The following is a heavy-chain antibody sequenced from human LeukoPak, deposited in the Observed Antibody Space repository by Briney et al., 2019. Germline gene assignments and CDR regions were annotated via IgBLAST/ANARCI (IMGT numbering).Heavy chain of an antibody. V-gene: IGHV4-34*01. D-gene: IGHD1-20*01. Sequence: SETLSLTCAVYGGSFSGYYWSWIRQPPGKGLEWIGEINHSGSTDYNPSLKSRVTISIDKSKNHFSLKLTSVTAADTAIYYCARDSYNWNVDAFDLWGQGTLVTVSS. CDR2: INHSGST. CDR1: GGSFSGYY. J-gene: IGHJ5*02. CDR3: ARDSYNWNVDAFDL.